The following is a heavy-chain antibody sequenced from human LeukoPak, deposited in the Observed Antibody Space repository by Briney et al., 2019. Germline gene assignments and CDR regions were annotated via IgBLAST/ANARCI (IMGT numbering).Heavy chain of an antibody. J-gene: IGHJ6*03. V-gene: IGHV4-39*01. CDR2: LYYSGNT. CDR3: ARQLNYYYYYYMDV. CDR1: LGSISSSAFY. Sequence: SETLSLTCTVSLGSISSSAFYWGWIRQPPGKGLEWIGSLYYSGNTYYNPSLKSRVTISVDTSKNQFSLNLTSVTAADTAVYYCARQLNYYYYYYMDVWGTGTTVTVSS.